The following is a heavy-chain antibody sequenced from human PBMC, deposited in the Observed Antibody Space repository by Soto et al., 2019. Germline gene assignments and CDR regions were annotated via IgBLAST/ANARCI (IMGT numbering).Heavy chain of an antibody. CDR3: ARAGWERGGLDAFDP. CDR2: INSDGSST. J-gene: IGHJ5*02. Sequence: GGSLRLSCAASGFTFSSYWMHWVRQAPGKGLVWVSRINSDGSSTSYADSVKGRFTISRDNAKNTLYLQMNSLRAEDTAVYYCARAGWERGGLDAFDPWGQGTLVTVSS. D-gene: IGHD1-1*01. V-gene: IGHV3-74*01. CDR1: GFTFSSYW.